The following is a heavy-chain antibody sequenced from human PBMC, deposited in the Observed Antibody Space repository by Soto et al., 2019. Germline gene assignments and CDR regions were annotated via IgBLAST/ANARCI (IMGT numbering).Heavy chain of an antibody. Sequence: QVQLVESGGGVVQPGRSLRLSCAASGFTFSSYGMHWVRQAPGKGLEWVAVISYDGSNKYYADSVKGRFTISRDNSKNTLYLQMSSLRAEDTAVYYCAKTTRSSSYPDWNWFDPWGQGTLVTVSS. CDR3: AKTTRSSSYPDWNWFDP. D-gene: IGHD6-13*01. V-gene: IGHV3-30*18. J-gene: IGHJ5*02. CDR1: GFTFSSYG. CDR2: ISYDGSNK.